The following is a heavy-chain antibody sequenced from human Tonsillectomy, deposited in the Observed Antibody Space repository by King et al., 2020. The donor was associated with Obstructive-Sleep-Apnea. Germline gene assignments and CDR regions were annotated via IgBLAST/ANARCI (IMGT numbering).Heavy chain of an antibody. CDR3: VRGGLSWNDFEI. J-gene: IGHJ3*02. Sequence: VQLVESGGGLVQPGGSLRLSCEASGFTFKTFSMNWVRQAPGKGLEWASYISSSSDIIYYSDSVKGRVTISRDDANNSLYLQMNSLRAEDTAVYYCVRGGLSWNDFEIWGPGTMVTVSS. CDR1: GFTFKTFS. D-gene: IGHD1-1*01. CDR2: ISSSSDII. V-gene: IGHV3-48*04.